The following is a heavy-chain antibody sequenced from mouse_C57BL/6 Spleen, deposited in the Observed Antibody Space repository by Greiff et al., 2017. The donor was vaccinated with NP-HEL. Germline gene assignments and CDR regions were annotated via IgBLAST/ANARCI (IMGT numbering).Heavy chain of an antibody. CDR1: GYAFSSYW. J-gene: IGHJ4*01. D-gene: IGHD1-1*01. Sequence: QVQLQQSGAELVKPGASVKISCKASGYAFSSYWMNWVQQRPGKGLEWIGQIYPGDGDTNYNGKFKGKATLTADKSASTAYMQLSSLTSEESSVYFWAREDYYGSSHYYAMDYWGQGTSVTVSS. CDR3: AREDYYGSSHYYAMDY. V-gene: IGHV1-80*01. CDR2: IYPGDGDT.